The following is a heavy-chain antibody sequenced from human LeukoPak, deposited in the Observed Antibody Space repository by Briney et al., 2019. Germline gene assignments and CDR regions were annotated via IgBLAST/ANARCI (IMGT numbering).Heavy chain of an antibody. CDR2: IYYSGST. D-gene: IGHD3-3*01. Sequence: SETLSLTCTVSGGFISSSSYYWGWIRQPPGKGLEWIGSIYYSGSTYYNPSLKSRVTISVDTSKNQFSLKLSSVTAADTAVYYCARDYDFWSGYSIIFDYWGQGTLVTVSS. CDR1: GGFISSSSYY. CDR3: ARDYDFWSGYSIIFDY. J-gene: IGHJ4*02. V-gene: IGHV4-39*07.